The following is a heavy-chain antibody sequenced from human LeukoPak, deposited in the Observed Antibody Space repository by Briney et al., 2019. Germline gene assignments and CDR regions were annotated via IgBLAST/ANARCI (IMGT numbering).Heavy chain of an antibody. CDR3: ARASDDTATPADY. Sequence: GRSLRLSCAASGFTFSSYGMHWVRQAPGKGLEWVAVISYDGSNKYYADSVKGRFTISRDNSKNTLYLQMNSLRAEDTAVYYCARASDDTATPADYWGQGTLVTVSS. CDR1: GFTFSSYG. J-gene: IGHJ4*02. D-gene: IGHD5-18*01. CDR2: ISYDGSNK. V-gene: IGHV3-30*03.